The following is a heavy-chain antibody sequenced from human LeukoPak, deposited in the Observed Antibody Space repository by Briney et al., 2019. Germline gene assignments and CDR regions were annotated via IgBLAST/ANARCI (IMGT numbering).Heavy chain of an antibody. CDR1: GGSFSGYY. V-gene: IGHV4-34*01. Sequence: SETLSLTCAVYGGSFSGYYWSWIRQPPGKGLEWIGEINHSGSTNYNPSLKSRVTISVDTSKNQFSLELSSVTAADTAVYYCARRYIVVVVAATTNWFDPWGQGTLVTVSS. D-gene: IGHD2-15*01. CDR2: INHSGST. CDR3: ARRYIVVVVAATTNWFDP. J-gene: IGHJ5*02.